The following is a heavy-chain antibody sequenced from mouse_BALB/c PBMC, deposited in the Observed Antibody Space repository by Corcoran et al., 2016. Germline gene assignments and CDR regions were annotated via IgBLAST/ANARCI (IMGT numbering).Heavy chain of an antibody. CDR3: AAGRAYAMDY. D-gene: IGHD3-1*01. CDR2: INTYTGEP. V-gene: IGHV9-3-1*01. CDR1: GYTFTNYG. Sequence: QIQLVQSGPELKKPGETVKISCKASGYTFTNYGMNWVKQAPGKGLKWMGWINTYTGEPTYADDFKGRFAFSLETSASTAYLQINNLKTEDTATYFCAAGRAYAMDYWGQGTSVTVSS. J-gene: IGHJ4*01.